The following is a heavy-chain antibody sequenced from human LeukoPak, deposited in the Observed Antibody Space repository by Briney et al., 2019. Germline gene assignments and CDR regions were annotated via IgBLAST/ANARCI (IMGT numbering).Heavy chain of an antibody. CDR1: GFTFSSYS. D-gene: IGHD3-9*01. CDR3: ARDGTDYDIDY. CDR2: VSSSSSYI. Sequence: KPGGSLRLSCAASGFTFSSYSMNWVRQAPGKGLEWVPSVSSSSSYIYYADSVKGRFTISRDNAKNSLYLQMNSLRAEDTAVYYYARDGTDYDIDYWGQGTLVTVSS. V-gene: IGHV3-21*01. J-gene: IGHJ4*02.